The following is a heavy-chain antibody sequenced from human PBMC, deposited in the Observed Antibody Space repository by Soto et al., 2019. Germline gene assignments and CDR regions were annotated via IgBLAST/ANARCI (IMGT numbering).Heavy chain of an antibody. J-gene: IGHJ4*02. CDR1: GFTVDDYA. V-gene: IGHV3-9*01. CDR2: ISWNSETI. D-gene: IGHD4-17*01. CDR3: AKDMKWGGMTTIHYFDS. Sequence: EVQLVESGGGLVQPGRSLRLSCAASGFTVDDYAMHWVRQAPGKGLEWVSGISWNSETIDYADSVKGRYTISRDNAKSSLFLHMNSLSPDDTALYYCAKDMKWGGMTTIHYFDSWGQGTLVTVSS.